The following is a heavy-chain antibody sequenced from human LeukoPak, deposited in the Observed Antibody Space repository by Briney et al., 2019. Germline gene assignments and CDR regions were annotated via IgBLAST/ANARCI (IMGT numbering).Heavy chain of an antibody. D-gene: IGHD5-18*01. CDR1: GFTFSSYW. CDR2: IKQDGSEK. V-gene: IGHV3-7*01. J-gene: IGHJ6*02. CDR3: ARDGGYSYGYHYYYYGMDV. Sequence: GGSLRLSCAASGFTFSSYWMSWVRQAPGKGLEWVANIKQDGSEKYYVDSVKGRFTISRDNSKNTLYLQMNSLRAEDTAVYYCARDGGYSYGYHYYYYGMDVWGQGTTVTVSS.